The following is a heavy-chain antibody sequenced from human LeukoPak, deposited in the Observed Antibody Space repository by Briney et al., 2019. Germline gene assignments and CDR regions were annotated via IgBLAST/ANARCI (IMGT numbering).Heavy chain of an antibody. CDR2: VHLSGRT. Sequence: SGTLSLTCGVSGGSISTTNWWTWVRQPPGEGLEWIGEVHLSGRTHYNPSLESRVTMSVDMSENHISLRLTSVTAADTAVYYCTNSDSSGPFDDWGQETLVTVSS. V-gene: IGHV4-4*02. CDR1: GGSISTTNW. D-gene: IGHD3-22*01. J-gene: IGHJ4*02. CDR3: TNSDSSGPFDD.